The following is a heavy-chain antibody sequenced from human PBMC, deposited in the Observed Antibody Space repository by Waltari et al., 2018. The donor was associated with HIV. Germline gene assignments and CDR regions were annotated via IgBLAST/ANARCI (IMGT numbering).Heavy chain of an antibody. CDR3: ARAGSVFGTSPYGMDV. D-gene: IGHD2-2*01. V-gene: IGHV4-30-4*01. Sequence: QVQLQESGPGLVKPSQTLSLTCTVSGGSISSGDYYWSWIRQPPGKGLEWIGYIYYSGSTYYNPSLKSRVTISVDTSKNQFSLKPSSVSAADTAVYYCARAGSVFGTSPYGMDVWGQGTTVTVSS. CDR2: IYYSGST. CDR1: GGSISSGDYY. J-gene: IGHJ6*02.